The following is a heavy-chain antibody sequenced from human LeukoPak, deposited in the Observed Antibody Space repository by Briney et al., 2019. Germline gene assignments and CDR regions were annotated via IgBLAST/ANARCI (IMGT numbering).Heavy chain of an antibody. Sequence: PSETLSLTCTVSGGSISSYYWSWIRQPPGKGLEWIGYIYYSGSTNYNPSLKSRVTISVDTSKNQFSLKLSSVTAADTAVYYCARLDNDYGDYVLDYWGQGTLVTVSS. J-gene: IGHJ4*02. CDR1: GGSISSYY. V-gene: IGHV4-59*08. D-gene: IGHD4-17*01. CDR3: ARLDNDYGDYVLDY. CDR2: IYYSGST.